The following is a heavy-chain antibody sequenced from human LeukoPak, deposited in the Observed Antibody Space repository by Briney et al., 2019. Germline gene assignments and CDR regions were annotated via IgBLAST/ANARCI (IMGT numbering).Heavy chain of an antibody. CDR1: EFSVGSNY. D-gene: IGHD2-2*01. CDR3: ARDYCSSTSCYGAFDI. Sequence: GGSLRLSCAASEFSVGSNYMTWVRQAPGKGLEWVSLIYSGGSTYYADSVKGRFTISRDNSKNTLYLQMNSLRAEDTAVYYCARDYCSSTSCYGAFDIWGQGTMVTVSS. V-gene: IGHV3-66*01. CDR2: IYSGGST. J-gene: IGHJ3*02.